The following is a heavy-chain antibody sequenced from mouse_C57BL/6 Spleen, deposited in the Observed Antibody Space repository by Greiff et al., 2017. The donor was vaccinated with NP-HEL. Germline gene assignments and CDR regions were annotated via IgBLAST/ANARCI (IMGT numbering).Heavy chain of an antibody. D-gene: IGHD4-1*01. CDR1: GFTFSDYY. Sequence: EVKVVESEGGLVQPGSSMKLSCTASGFTFSDYYMAWVRQVPEKGLEWVANINYDGSSTYYLDSLKSRFIISRDNAKNILYLQMSSLKSEDTATYYCARETGIPWYFDVWGTGTTVTVSS. CDR2: INYDGSST. V-gene: IGHV5-16*01. CDR3: ARETGIPWYFDV. J-gene: IGHJ1*03.